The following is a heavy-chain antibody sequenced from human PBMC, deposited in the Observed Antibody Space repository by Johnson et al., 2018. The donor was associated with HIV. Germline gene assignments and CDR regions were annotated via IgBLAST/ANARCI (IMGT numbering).Heavy chain of an antibody. Sequence: VQLVESGGGLVQPGGSLRLSCAASGFTFSNYAMSWVRQAPWKGLEWVSAISGSGGSTYHADSVKGRFTISRDNSKKTLYLQMNSLRADDTAVYYCAKEGDSSGPIDAFDIWGQGTLVTVSS. CDR2: ISGSGGST. D-gene: IGHD5-18*01. CDR3: AKEGDSSGPIDAFDI. CDR1: GFTFSNYA. V-gene: IGHV3-23*04. J-gene: IGHJ3*02.